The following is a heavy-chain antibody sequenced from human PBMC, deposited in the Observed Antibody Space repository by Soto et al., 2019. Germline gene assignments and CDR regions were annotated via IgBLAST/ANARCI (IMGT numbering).Heavy chain of an antibody. Sequence: QVQLEESGGGVVQPGRSLRLSCAASGFTFSSYGMHWFRQAPGKGLEWVAVIWYDGSNKYYADSVKGRFTISRDNSKNTLYLQMNSLGAEDTAVYYCARSPQIAVAGTRFGYFDLWGRGTLVTVSS. CDR2: IWYDGSNK. D-gene: IGHD6-19*01. CDR1: GFTFSSYG. CDR3: ARSPQIAVAGTRFGYFDL. V-gene: IGHV3-33*01. J-gene: IGHJ2*01.